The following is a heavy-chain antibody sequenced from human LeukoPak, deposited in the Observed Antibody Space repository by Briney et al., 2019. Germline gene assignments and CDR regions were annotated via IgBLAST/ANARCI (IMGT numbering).Heavy chain of an antibody. Sequence: GSSVKASCKASGGTFSSYAISWVRQAPGQGLEWMGGIIPIFGTANYAQKFQGRVTITTDESTSTAYMELSSLRSEGTAVYSCARDRGASSGPLDYWGQGTLVTVSS. CDR1: GGTFSSYA. CDR3: ARDRGASSGPLDY. J-gene: IGHJ4*02. CDR2: IIPIFGTA. D-gene: IGHD6-19*01. V-gene: IGHV1-69*05.